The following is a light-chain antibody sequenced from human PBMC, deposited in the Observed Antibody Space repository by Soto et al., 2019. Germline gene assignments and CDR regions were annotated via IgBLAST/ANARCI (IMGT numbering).Light chain of an antibody. V-gene: IGLV2-23*02. J-gene: IGLJ2*01. CDR3: CSYAGSSTLDVV. Sequence: QSVLTQPACVSGSPGQSITISCTGTSSDVGSYNLVSWYQQHPGKAPKLMIYEVSKRPSGVSNRFSGSKSGNTASLTISGLQAEHEADYYCCSYAGSSTLDVVFGGGTKLTVL. CDR1: SSDVGSYNL. CDR2: EVS.